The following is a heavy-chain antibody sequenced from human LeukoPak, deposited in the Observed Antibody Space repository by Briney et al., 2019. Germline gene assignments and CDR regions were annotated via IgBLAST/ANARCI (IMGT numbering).Heavy chain of an antibody. J-gene: IGHJ4*02. CDR3: AKDLNPSYSSGFDY. Sequence: PGGSLRLSCAASGFTFSSYSMNWVRQAPGKGLEWVSSISSSSSYIYYADSVKGRFTISRDNAKNSLYLQMNSLRAEDTALYYCAKDLNPSYSSGFDYWGQGTLVTVSS. D-gene: IGHD6-19*01. V-gene: IGHV3-21*04. CDR1: GFTFSSYS. CDR2: ISSSSSYI.